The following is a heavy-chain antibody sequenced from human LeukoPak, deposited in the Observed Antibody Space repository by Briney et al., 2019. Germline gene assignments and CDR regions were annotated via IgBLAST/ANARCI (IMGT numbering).Heavy chain of an antibody. V-gene: IGHV1-69*05. J-gene: IGHJ4*02. CDR3: AKDPLGGSPYYFDY. CDR2: IIPIFGTA. CDR1: GGTFSSYA. D-gene: IGHD4-23*01. Sequence: ASVKVSCKASGGTFSSYAISWVRQAPGQGLEWMGGIIPIFGTANYAQKFQGRFTISRDNSKNTLYLQMNSLRAEDTAVYYCAKDPLGGSPYYFDYWGQGTLVAVSS.